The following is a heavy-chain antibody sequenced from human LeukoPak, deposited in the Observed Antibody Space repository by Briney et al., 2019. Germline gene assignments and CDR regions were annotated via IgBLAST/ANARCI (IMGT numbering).Heavy chain of an antibody. CDR3: AKDSSNIMGARLDY. Sequence: GGSLRLSCAASGFTFNSYAMSWVRQPPARGLEWVSGISISGGSTYYADSVKGRFTISRDNSKNTLFLQMNSLRAEDTAVYYCAKDSSNIMGARLDYWGQGTLVTVSS. J-gene: IGHJ4*02. CDR2: ISISGGST. V-gene: IGHV3-23*01. CDR1: GFTFNSYA. D-gene: IGHD1-26*01.